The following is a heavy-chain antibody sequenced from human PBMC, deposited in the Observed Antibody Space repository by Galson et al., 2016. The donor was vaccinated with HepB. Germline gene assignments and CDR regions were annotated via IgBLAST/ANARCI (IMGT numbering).Heavy chain of an antibody. J-gene: IGHJ4*02. CDR3: AGDRLASCNHLDY. CDR1: GFTFSTYG. D-gene: IGHD1-14*01. Sequence: SLRLSCAASGFTFSTYGMHWVRQAPGKGLEWVAVIWHDGSNKYYADSVKGRFTISRDSSTVSLQMDSRRGEGTAVYYCAGDRLASCNHLDYWDQGTLVTVS. V-gene: IGHV3-33*01. CDR2: IWHDGSNK.